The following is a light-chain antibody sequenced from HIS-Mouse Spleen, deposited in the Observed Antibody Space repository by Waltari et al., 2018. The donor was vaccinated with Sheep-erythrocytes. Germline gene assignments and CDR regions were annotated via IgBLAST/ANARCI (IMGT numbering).Light chain of an antibody. CDR1: SSHVGGYNY. Sequence: QSALTQPRSVSGSPGQSVTISCTGTSSHVGGYNYFSWYQQHPGKAPKRMIYDVSKRPSGVPDRFSGSKSGNTASLTISGLQAEDEADYYCCSYAGSYNHVFATGTKVTVL. CDR2: DVS. V-gene: IGLV2-11*01. CDR3: CSYAGSYNHV. J-gene: IGLJ1*01.